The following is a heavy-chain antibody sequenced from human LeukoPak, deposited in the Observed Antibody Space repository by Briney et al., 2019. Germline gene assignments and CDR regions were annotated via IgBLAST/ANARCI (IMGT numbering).Heavy chain of an antibody. CDR3: ARARANSLYCEY. CDR2: ISAYTGNT. CDR1: GYTFTSYG. V-gene: IGHV1-18*01. J-gene: IGHJ4*02. Sequence: ASVKVSCKASGYTFTSYGISWVRQAPGQGLQWMGWISAYTGNTNYPQNLQGRVTVTTDTSTSTAYMELRSLKSDDTAVYYCARARANSLYCEYWGQGTLVTVSS. D-gene: IGHD4-23*01.